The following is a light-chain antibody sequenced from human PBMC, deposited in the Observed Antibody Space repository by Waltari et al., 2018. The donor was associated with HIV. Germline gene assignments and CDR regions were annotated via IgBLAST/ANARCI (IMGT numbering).Light chain of an antibody. CDR1: SSNIGSNY. Sequence: QSVLTQPPSASGTPGQRVTISCSGSSSNIGSNYVYWYQQLPGTAPKLLIYRNQQRPSVVPDRFSGSKSGTSASLAISGLRSEYEADYYCAAWDNSLSAPVFGGGTQLTVL. V-gene: IGLV1-47*01. CDR2: RNQ. CDR3: AAWDNSLSAPV. J-gene: IGLJ3*02.